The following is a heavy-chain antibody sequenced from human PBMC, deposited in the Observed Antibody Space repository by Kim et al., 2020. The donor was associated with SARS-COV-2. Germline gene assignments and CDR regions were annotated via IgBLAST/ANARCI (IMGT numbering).Heavy chain of an antibody. CDR1: GFTFSSYG. D-gene: IGHD5-18*01. J-gene: IGHJ6*02. CDR2: ISYDGSNK. V-gene: IGHV3-30*18. Sequence: GGSLRLSCAASGFTFSSYGMHWVRQTPGKGLEWVAVISYDGSNKYYADSVKGRFTISRDNSENTLYLQMNSLRAEDTAVYYCAKDAAFFVWLVFYYYGMEVWGQGTTVTVSS. CDR3: AKDAAFFVWLVFYYYGMEV.